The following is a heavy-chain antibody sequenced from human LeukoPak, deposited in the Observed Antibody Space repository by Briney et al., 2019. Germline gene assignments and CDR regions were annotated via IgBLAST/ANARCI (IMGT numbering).Heavy chain of an antibody. CDR3: ARGSPPRRNYDSRGYYSYYFDY. CDR1: GGTFSSYA. V-gene: IGHV1-18*01. J-gene: IGHJ4*02. CDR2: ISAYNGNT. D-gene: IGHD3-22*01. Sequence: ASVKVSCKASGGTFSSYAISWVRQAPGQGLEWMGWISAYNGNTHYAQKLQGRVTMTTDTSTSTVYMELRSLRSDDTAVYYCARGSPPRRNYDSRGYYSYYFDYWGQGTLVTVSS.